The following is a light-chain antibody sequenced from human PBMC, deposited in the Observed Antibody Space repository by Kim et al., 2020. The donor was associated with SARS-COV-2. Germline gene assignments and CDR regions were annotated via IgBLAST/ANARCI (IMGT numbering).Light chain of an antibody. J-gene: IGKJ2*01. CDR2: AAS. V-gene: IGKV1-39*01. CDR1: QSISTK. Sequence: DIQMTQSPSSLSASVGDRVTITCRASQSISTKLYWYQQRTGKAPKLLIHAASTLQTGVPSRFSGSGSGTDFTLTISSLQPDDFATYYCQQKHNTPPDTFGQGTKVDIK. CDR3: QQKHNTPPDT.